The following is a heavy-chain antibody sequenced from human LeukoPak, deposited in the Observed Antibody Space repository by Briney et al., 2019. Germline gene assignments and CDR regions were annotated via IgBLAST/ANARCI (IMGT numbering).Heavy chain of an antibody. D-gene: IGHD6-6*01. CDR3: ARDLAARPSLGIDY. CDR1: GYTFTSYG. J-gene: IGHJ4*02. CDR2: INAYNGNT. Sequence: GASVKVPCKASGYTFTSYGISWVRQAPGQGLEWMGWINAYNGNTNYAQKFQGRVTMTTDTSTSTAYMELRSLRSDDTAVYYCARDLAARPSLGIDYWGQGTLVTVSS. V-gene: IGHV1-18*01.